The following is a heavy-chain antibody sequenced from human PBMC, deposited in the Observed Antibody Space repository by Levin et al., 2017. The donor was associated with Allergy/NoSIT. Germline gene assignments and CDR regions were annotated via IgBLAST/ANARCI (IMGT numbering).Heavy chain of an antibody. CDR2: ITSSSTYI. V-gene: IGHV3-21*01. D-gene: IGHD1-26*01. CDR3: ARDRSGNYGWADY. CDR1: GFTFSSTT. J-gene: IGHJ4*02. Sequence: LSLTCAASGFTFSSTTMNWVRQAPGKGLEWVSSITSSSTYIYYADSVKGRFTISRDNAKNSLYLQMNSLRAEDTAVYYCARDRSGNYGWADYWGQGTLVTVSS.